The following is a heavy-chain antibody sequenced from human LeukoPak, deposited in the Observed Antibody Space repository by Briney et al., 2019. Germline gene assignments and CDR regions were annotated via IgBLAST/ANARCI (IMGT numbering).Heavy chain of an antibody. Sequence: PGGSLRLSCAASGFTFSSYAMSWVRQAPGKGLEWVSAISGSGGSTYYADSVKGRFTISRDNSKNTLYLQMSSLRAEDTAVYYCAKREGNYYDSSGYYRYWGQGTLVTVSS. J-gene: IGHJ4*02. CDR2: ISGSGGST. CDR3: AKREGNYYDSSGYYRY. D-gene: IGHD3-22*01. CDR1: GFTFSSYA. V-gene: IGHV3-23*01.